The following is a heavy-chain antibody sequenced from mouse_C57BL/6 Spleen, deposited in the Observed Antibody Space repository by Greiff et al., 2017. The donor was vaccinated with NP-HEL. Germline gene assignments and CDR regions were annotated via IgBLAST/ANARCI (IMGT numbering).Heavy chain of an antibody. CDR3: ARGGDDGYYPYFDY. D-gene: IGHD2-3*01. J-gene: IGHJ2*01. CDR1: GFTFSDYY. Sequence: EVKLVESEGGLVQPGSSMKLSCTASGFTFSDYYMAWVRQVPEKGLEWVANINYDGSSTYYLDSLKSRFIISRDNAKNILYLQMSSLKSEDTATYYCARGGDDGYYPYFDYWGQGTTLTVSS. V-gene: IGHV5-16*01. CDR2: INYDGSST.